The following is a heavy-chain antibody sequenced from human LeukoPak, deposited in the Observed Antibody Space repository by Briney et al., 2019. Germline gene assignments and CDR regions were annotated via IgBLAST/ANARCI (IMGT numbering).Heavy chain of an antibody. CDR2: VESKTDGETT. Sequence: GGSLRLSCAASGFIFKNAWMTWVRQAPGKGLEWVGRVESKTDGETTDYTAPVEGRFIVSRDDSKNTLFLEMNSLKTEDTAVYFCVTRISGVAYWGQGTLVTVSS. V-gene: IGHV3-15*04. CDR3: VTRISGVAY. J-gene: IGHJ4*02. D-gene: IGHD1-26*01. CDR1: GFIFKNAW.